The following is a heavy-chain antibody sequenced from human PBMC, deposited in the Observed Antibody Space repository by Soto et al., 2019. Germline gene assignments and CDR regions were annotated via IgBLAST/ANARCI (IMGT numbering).Heavy chain of an antibody. J-gene: IGHJ5*02. V-gene: IGHV3-23*01. Sequence: PGGSLRLSCAASGFTFSSYAMSWVRQAPGKGLEWVSAISGSGGSTYYADSVKGRFTISRDNSKNTLYLQMNSLRAEDTAVYYCAKVPYGDYEWGWFDPWGQGTLVTVSS. CDR2: ISGSGGST. CDR1: GFTFSSYA. CDR3: AKVPYGDYEWGWFDP. D-gene: IGHD4-17*01.